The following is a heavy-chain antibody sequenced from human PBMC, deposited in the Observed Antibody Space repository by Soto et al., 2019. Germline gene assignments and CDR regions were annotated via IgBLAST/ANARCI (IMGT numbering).Heavy chain of an antibody. CDR3: ARGGGYSSSSAGWGYYYYGMDV. CDR1: GGTFSSYA. Sequence: RASVKVSCKASGGTFSSYAISWVRQAPGQGLEWMGGIIPIFGTANYAQKFQGRVTITADESTSTAYMELSSLRSEDTAVYYCARGGGYSSSSAGWGYYYYGMDVWGQGTTVTVSS. J-gene: IGHJ6*02. D-gene: IGHD6-6*01. CDR2: IIPIFGTA. V-gene: IGHV1-69*13.